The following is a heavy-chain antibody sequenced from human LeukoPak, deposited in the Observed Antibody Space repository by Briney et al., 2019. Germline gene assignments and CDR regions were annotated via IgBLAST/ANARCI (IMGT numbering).Heavy chain of an antibody. CDR3: ARGGYDSSGYYVAFDI. V-gene: IGHV4-34*01. Sequence: GSLRLSCAASGFTFSSYAMSWIRQPPGKGLEWIGEINHSGSTNYNPSLKSRVTISVDTSKNQFSLKLSSVTAADTAVYYCARGGYDSSGYYVAFDIWGQGTMVTVSS. D-gene: IGHD3-22*01. J-gene: IGHJ3*02. CDR1: GFTFSSYA. CDR2: INHSGST.